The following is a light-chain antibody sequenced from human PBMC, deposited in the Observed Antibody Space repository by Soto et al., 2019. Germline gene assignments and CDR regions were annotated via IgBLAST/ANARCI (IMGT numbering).Light chain of an antibody. J-gene: IGKJ1*01. CDR3: QQYYRTPAT. CDR2: WAA. Sequence: DIVMTQSPDSLAVSLGERAAINCKSSQSVLYSSDNKNYLAWYQQKPGQPPKLLIYWAATRESGVPDRFSGSGSGTDFTLTIRSLQAEDVAVYYCQQYYRTPATFGQGTKVDIK. V-gene: IGKV4-1*01. CDR1: QSVLYSSDNKNY.